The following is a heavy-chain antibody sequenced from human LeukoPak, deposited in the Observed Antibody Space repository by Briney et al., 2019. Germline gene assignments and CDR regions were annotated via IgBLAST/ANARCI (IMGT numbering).Heavy chain of an antibody. CDR2: ISSSSTYI. Sequence: GGSLTLFCAASGFTFSSYSMNWVRQAPGKGLEWVSSISSSSTYISYADSVKGRFTISRDNAKNSLYLQMNSLRAEDTAVYYCARQYCSGGSCYYFDYWGPGTLVTVSS. D-gene: IGHD2-15*01. V-gene: IGHV3-21*01. J-gene: IGHJ4*01. CDR3: ARQYCSGGSCYYFDY. CDR1: GFTFSSYS.